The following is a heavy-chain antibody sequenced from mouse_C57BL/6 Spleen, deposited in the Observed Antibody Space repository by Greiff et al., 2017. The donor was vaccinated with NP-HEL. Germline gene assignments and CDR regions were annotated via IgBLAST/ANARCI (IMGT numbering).Heavy chain of an antibody. V-gene: IGHV1-55*01. J-gene: IGHJ2*01. CDR1: GYTFTSYW. CDR3: ARGDYGSSYPGY. CDR2: IYPGSGST. Sequence: QVQLQQSGAELVKPGASVKMSCKASGYTFTSYWITWVKQRPGQGLEWIGDIYPGSGSTNYNEKFKSKATLTVDTSSSTAYMQLSSLTSEDSAVYYCARGDYGSSYPGYWGQGTTLTVSS. D-gene: IGHD1-1*01.